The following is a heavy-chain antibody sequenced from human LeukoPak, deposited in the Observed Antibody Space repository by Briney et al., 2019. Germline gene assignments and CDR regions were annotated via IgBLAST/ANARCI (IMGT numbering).Heavy chain of an antibody. J-gene: IGHJ4*02. CDR1: GFTFSSYS. D-gene: IGHD6-13*01. CDR3: ASFEGYSSSWYYFDY. Sequence: GGSLRLSCAASGFTFSSYSMNWVRQAPGKGLEWVSSISSSSSYIYYADSVKGRLTISRDNAKNSLYLQMNSLRAEDTAVYYCASFEGYSSSWYYFDYWGQGTLVTVSS. CDR2: ISSSSSYI. V-gene: IGHV3-21*01.